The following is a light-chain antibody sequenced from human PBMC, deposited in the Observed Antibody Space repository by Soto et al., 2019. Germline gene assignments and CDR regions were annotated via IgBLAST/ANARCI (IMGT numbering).Light chain of an antibody. J-gene: IGLJ2*01. V-gene: IGLV2-14*01. CDR1: SSDVGGYKY. CDR3: GSYTSSSTLVV. CDR2: EVS. Sequence: QSVLTQPASVSGSPGQSITISCTGTSSDVGGYKYVSWYQHHPGKAPKLMIYEVSHRPSGISNRFSGSKSGNTASLTISGLQAEDEADYYCGSYTSSSTLVVFGGGTQLTVL.